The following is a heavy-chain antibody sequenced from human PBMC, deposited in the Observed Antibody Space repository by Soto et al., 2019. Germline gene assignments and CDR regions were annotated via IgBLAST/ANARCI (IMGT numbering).Heavy chain of an antibody. CDR1: GVSITNGDW. J-gene: IGHJ3*01. CDR2: IYHSGST. Sequence: SETLSLTCAVSGVSITNGDWWSWVRQPPGKGLEWIGEIYHSGSTKYNPSLESRATISVDKSTNQFSLRLDSVTAADTAFYYCARDRPSIDAFDLWGQGTMVTVSS. CDR3: ARDRPSIDAFDL. V-gene: IGHV4-4*02.